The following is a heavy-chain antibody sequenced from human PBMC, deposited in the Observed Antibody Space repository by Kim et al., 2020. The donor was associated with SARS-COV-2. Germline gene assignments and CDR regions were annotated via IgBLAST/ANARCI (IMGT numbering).Heavy chain of an antibody. J-gene: IGHJ3*02. Sequence: SGPTLVNPTQTLTLTCTFSGFSLSTSGVGVGWIRQPPGKALEWLALIYWDDDKRYSPSLKSRLTITKDTSKNQVVLTMTNMDPVDTATYYCAHSDRDSSGYYYQVNAFDIWGQGTMVTVAS. CDR1: GFSLSTSGVG. V-gene: IGHV2-5*02. CDR2: IYWDDDK. D-gene: IGHD3-22*01. CDR3: AHSDRDSSGYYYQVNAFDI.